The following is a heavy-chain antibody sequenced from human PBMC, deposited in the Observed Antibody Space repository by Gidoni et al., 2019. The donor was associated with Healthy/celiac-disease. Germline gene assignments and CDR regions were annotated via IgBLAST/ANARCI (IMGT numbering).Heavy chain of an antibody. CDR1: GYTFTGYY. Sequence: QVQLVQSGAEVKKPGASVKVSCKASGYTFTGYYMHWVRPAPGQGLAWMERINPNSGGTNYAQKFQGRVTMTRDTSISTAYMELSRLRSDDTAVYYCARGPWHYERGGSHYWGQGTLVTVSS. V-gene: IGHV1-2*06. CDR3: ARGPWHYERGGSHY. J-gene: IGHJ4*02. CDR2: INPNSGGT. D-gene: IGHD3-22*01.